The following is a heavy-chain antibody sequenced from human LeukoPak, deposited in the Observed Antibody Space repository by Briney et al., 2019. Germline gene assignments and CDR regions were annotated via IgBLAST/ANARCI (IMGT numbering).Heavy chain of an antibody. CDR1: GFTFSSYE. CDR3: ARGARGSGTASDY. CDR2: IYSGGST. J-gene: IGHJ4*02. D-gene: IGHD3-10*01. V-gene: IGHV3-66*01. Sequence: PGGSLRLSCAASGFTFSSYEMNWVRQAPGKGLEWVSVIYSGGSTYYADPVKGRFTISRDNSKNTLYLQMNSLRAEDTAVYYCARGARGSGTASDYWGQGTLVTVSS.